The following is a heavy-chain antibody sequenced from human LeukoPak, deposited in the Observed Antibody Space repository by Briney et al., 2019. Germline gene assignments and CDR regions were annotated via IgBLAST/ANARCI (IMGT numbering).Heavy chain of an antibody. Sequence: PGVSLRLLCAASGYTFSSYAMSCVSQAPGKGLECVSAISCSGGSTYYADSVKGRFTISRDNSKNTLYLQMNSLRAEDTAVYYCAKLGLHSAMVEYNWFDPWGQGTLVTVSS. V-gene: IGHV3-23*01. CDR2: ISCSGGST. CDR1: GYTFSSYA. D-gene: IGHD5-18*01. CDR3: AKLGLHSAMVEYNWFDP. J-gene: IGHJ5*02.